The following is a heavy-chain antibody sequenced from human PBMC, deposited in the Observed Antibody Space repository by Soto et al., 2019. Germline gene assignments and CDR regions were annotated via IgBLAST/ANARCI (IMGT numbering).Heavy chain of an antibody. Sequence: QVQLVQSGAEVKKPGSSVKVSCKASGGTFSSYAISWVRQAPGQGLEWMGGIIPIFGTANYAQKFQGRVTITADESTSTAYMELSSLRSEDTAVYYCTSHYYDSSGSPDYFDYWGQGTLVTVSS. CDR3: TSHYYDSSGSPDYFDY. J-gene: IGHJ4*02. CDR1: GGTFSSYA. D-gene: IGHD3-22*01. V-gene: IGHV1-69*01. CDR2: IIPIFGTA.